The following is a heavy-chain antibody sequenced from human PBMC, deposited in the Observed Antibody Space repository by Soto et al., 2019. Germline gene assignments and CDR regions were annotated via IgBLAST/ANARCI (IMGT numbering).Heavy chain of an antibody. J-gene: IGHJ3*01. CDR3: ARDREGVGAGLF. V-gene: IGHV3-21*01. Sequence: EVQLVESGGGLVKPGGSLRLSCEASGFTFSSYSMNWVRQAPGKGLEWVSSISSSSYIYYADSVKGRFTISRDNAKNSLYLQMNSLRAEDTAVYYCARDREGVGAGLFWGQGTMVTVSS. CDR2: ISSSSYI. CDR1: GFTFSSYS. D-gene: IGHD1-26*01.